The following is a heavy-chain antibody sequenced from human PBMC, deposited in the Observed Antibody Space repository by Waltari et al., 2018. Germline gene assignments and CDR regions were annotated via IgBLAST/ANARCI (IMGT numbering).Heavy chain of an antibody. CDR3: AKGHIAVAGHFDY. CDR2: ISWNSGSI. Sequence: EVQLVESGGGLVQPGRSLRLSCAASGFTFDDYAMHWVRQAPGKGLEWVSGISWNSGSIGYADSVKGRFNISRDNAKNSLYLQKNRLRAEDTALYYCAKGHIAVAGHFDYWGQGTLVTVSS. D-gene: IGHD6-19*01. V-gene: IGHV3-9*01. J-gene: IGHJ4*02. CDR1: GFTFDDYA.